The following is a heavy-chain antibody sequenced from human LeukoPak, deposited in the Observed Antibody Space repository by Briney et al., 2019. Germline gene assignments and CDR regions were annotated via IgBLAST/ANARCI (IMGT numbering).Heavy chain of an antibody. CDR2: ISVYNVNI. CDR3: ARVHERWRLKN. V-gene: IGHV1-18*01. J-gene: IGHJ4*02. Sequence: ASVKVSCKASGYTFTSYGISWVRQAPGQGLVWMGWISVYNVNINYAQKFQGRVTMTTDTSTSTAYMELRSLRSDDTAVYYCARVHERWRLKNWGQGTLVTVSS. CDR1: GYTFTSYG. D-gene: IGHD5-24*01.